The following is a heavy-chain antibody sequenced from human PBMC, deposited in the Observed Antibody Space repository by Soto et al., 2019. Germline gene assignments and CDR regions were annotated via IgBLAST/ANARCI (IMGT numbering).Heavy chain of an antibody. Sequence: SETLSLTCTVSGGSISSYYWNWIRQPPGKGLEWIGYIYSSGSTNYNPSLKGRVTMSLDTSKNQVSLKVTSVTAADTAVYYCAATPRYWGQGRLVTVPQ. V-gene: IGHV4-59*01. J-gene: IGHJ4*02. CDR2: IYSSGST. CDR3: AATPRY. CDR1: GGSISSYY. D-gene: IGHD2-15*01.